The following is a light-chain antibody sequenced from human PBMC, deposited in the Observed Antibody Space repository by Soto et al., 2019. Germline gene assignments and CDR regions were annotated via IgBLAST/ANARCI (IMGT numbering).Light chain of an antibody. J-gene: IGKJ5*01. Sequence: DIQMTQSPSSLSASVGDRVTITCRASQVISNFLAWYQQKPGKVPKLLISAASTLQSGVPSRFSGSGSGTDFTLTITSLQPEDVATYYCQQYSSVITFGQGTRLEI. CDR2: AAS. V-gene: IGKV1-27*01. CDR1: QVISNF. CDR3: QQYSSVIT.